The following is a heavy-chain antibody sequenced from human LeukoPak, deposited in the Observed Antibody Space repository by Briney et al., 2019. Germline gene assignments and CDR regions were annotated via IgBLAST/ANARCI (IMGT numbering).Heavy chain of an antibody. Sequence: ASVKVSCKASGYTFTGYYMHWVRQAPGQGLERMGWINPNSGGTNYAQKFQGRVTMTRDTSISTAYMELSRLRSDDTAVYYCARAFYCGGDCYSAPAFDPWGQGTLVTVSS. CDR1: GYTFTGYY. CDR3: ARAFYCGGDCYSAPAFDP. J-gene: IGHJ5*02. CDR2: INPNSGGT. V-gene: IGHV1-2*02. D-gene: IGHD2-21*02.